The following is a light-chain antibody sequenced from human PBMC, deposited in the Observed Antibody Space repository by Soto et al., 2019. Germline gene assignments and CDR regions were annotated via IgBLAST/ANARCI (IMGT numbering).Light chain of an antibody. CDR3: SPHTSSRTLV. CDR2: DVT. CDR1: SSDVGGYNF. Sequence: QSVLTQPASVSGSPGQSIAISCTGTSSDVGGYNFVSWYQHHPGKAPKLLIYDVTYRPSGVSDRFSASKSGNTASLTISGLQTEDEADYYCSPHTSSRTLVFGTGTKVTVL. V-gene: IGLV2-14*03. J-gene: IGLJ1*01.